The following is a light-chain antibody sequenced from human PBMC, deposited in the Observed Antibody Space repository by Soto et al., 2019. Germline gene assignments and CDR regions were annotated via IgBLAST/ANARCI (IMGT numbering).Light chain of an antibody. J-gene: IGKJ3*01. V-gene: IGKV3-11*01. Sequence: EFVLTQSPATLSLSPGETATLSCRASQSVSSYLAWYQQKPGQAPRLLIYDASNRATGIPVRFSGSGSGTGFPFTVSRLEAEEFSVFYCQHRSNWPPGFTFGPGTKLEIK. CDR3: QHRSNWPPGFT. CDR2: DAS. CDR1: QSVSSY.